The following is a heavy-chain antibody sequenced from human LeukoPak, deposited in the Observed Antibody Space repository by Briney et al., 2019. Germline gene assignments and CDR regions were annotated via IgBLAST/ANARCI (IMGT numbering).Heavy chain of an antibody. CDR2: IYYSGST. CDR3: ARGSITLPYFDY. J-gene: IGHJ4*02. Sequence: PSETLSLTCTVSGGSISSSSYYWGWIRQPPGKGLEWIGNIYYSGSTNYSPSLKSRVTISVDTSKNQFSLKLSSVTAADTAVYYCARGSITLPYFDYWGQGTLVTVSS. D-gene: IGHD3-3*01. V-gene: IGHV4-39*07. CDR1: GGSISSSSYY.